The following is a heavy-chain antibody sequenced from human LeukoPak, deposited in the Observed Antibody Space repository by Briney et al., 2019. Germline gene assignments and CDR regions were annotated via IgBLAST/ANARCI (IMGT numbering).Heavy chain of an antibody. CDR1: GGSISGYY. J-gene: IGHJ3*02. CDR2: IYYSGST. V-gene: IGHV4-59*08. CDR3: AKTKITLIVVANPNSGALDI. Sequence: SETLSLTCTVSGGSISGYYWSWIRQPPGKGLEWIGYIYYSGSTNYNPSLKSRVTISLDTSKNQFSLKLSSVTAADTAVYYCAKTKITLIVVANPNSGALDIWGQGTMVTVSS. D-gene: IGHD3-22*01.